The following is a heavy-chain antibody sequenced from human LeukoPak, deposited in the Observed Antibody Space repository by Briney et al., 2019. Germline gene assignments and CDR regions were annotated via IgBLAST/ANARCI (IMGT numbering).Heavy chain of an antibody. V-gene: IGHV5-51*01. CDR2: IYPGDSDT. CDR3: ARQKYSSGSALDY. Sequence: KDGESLKISCKGSGYSFTSYWIGWVRQMPGKGLDWMGTIYPGDSDTRYSPSFQGQVTISADKSISTAYLQWSSLKASDTAMYYCARQKYSSGSALDYWGQGTLVTVSS. CDR1: GYSFTSYW. J-gene: IGHJ4*02. D-gene: IGHD6-19*01.